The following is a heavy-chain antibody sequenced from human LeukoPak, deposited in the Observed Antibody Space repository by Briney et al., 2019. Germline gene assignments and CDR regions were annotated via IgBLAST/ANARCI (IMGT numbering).Heavy chain of an antibody. CDR2: IWYDGSNK. V-gene: IGHV3-33*01. Sequence: HPGGSLRLSCAASGFTFSSYGMHWVRQAPGKGLEWVAVIWYDGSNKYYADSVKGRFTISRDNSKNTLYLQMNSLRAEDTAVYYCARAARRGGYSYGIIDYWGQGTLVTVSS. J-gene: IGHJ4*02. D-gene: IGHD5-18*01. CDR1: GFTFSSYG. CDR3: ARAARRGGYSYGIIDY.